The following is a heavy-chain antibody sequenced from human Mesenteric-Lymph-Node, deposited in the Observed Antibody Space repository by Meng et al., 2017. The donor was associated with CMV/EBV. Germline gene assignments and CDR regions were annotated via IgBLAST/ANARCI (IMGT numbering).Heavy chain of an antibody. CDR3: AREACTTTSCSYDY. D-gene: IGHD2-2*01. V-gene: IGHV4-31*03. Sequence: SETLSLTCTVSGASITSGGYYWTWIRQHPGKGLEWIGFIHNSGSTHSNPSLTSRVTMSLDTSKNQFSLKLSSVIAADTAVYYCAREACTTTSCSYDYWGQGTLVTVSS. CDR2: IHNSGST. CDR1: GASITSGGYY. J-gene: IGHJ4*02.